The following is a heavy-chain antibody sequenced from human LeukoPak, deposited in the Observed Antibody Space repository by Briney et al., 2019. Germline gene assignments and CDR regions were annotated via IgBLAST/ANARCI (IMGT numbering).Heavy chain of an antibody. CDR2: IIPFFGSA. CDR1: GGTFSSYT. D-gene: IGHD1-1*01. CDR3: ATPPTGTTTTGEYYFDS. Sequence: GASVKVSCXASGGTFSSYTIAWVRLAPGQGLEWLGGIIPFFGSANYAQKFQGRVTITADESTSTAFMELSSLRSEDTAVYYCATPPTGTTTTGEYYFDSWGQGTLVTVSS. J-gene: IGHJ4*02. V-gene: IGHV1-69*13.